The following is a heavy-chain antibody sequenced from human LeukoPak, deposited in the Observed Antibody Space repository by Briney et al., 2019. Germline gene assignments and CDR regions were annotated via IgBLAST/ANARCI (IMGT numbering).Heavy chain of an antibody. J-gene: IGHJ6*03. D-gene: IGHD2-2*01. V-gene: IGHV1-69*01. CDR1: GGTFSSYA. CDR3: ARGSWGPYCSSTSCYGWDYYYYYMDV. Sequence: SVKVSCKASGGTFSSYAISWVRQAPGQGLEWMGGIIPIFGTANYAQKFQGRVTITADDSTSTAYMELSSLRSEDTAVYYCARGSWGPYCSSTSCYGWDYYYYYMDVWGKGTTVTVSS. CDR2: IIPIFGTA.